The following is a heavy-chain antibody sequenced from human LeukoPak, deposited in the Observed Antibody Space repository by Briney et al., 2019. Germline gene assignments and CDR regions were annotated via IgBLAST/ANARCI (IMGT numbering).Heavy chain of an antibody. V-gene: IGHV1-18*01. CDR1: GYTFTSYG. CDR2: ISGYNGDT. D-gene: IGHD6-19*01. CDR3: ARAGGGSGWFKDI. J-gene: IGHJ4*02. Sequence: GASVKVSCKASGYTFTSYGISWVRQAPGQGLEWVGWISGYNGDTNYVPKLQGRVNMTRDTSTSTAYMELRSLRSDDTAVYFCARAGGGSGWFKDIWGQGTLVTVSS.